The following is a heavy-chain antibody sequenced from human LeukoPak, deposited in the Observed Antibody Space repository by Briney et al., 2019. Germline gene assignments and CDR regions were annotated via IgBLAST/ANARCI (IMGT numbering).Heavy chain of an antibody. CDR1: GGSISSGGYY. CDR3: AREVVVVPAALGWFDP. J-gene: IGHJ5*02. D-gene: IGHD2-2*01. V-gene: IGHV4-30-2*01. Sequence: PSETLSLTCTVSGGSISSGGYYWSWIRQPPGKGLEWIGYIYHSGSTYYNPSLKSRVTISVDRSKNQFSLKLSSVTAADTAVYYCAREVVVVPAALGWFDPWGQGTLVTVSS. CDR2: IYHSGST.